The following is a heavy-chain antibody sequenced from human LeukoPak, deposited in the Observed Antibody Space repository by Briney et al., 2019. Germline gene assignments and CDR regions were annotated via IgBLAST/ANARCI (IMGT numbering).Heavy chain of an antibody. Sequence: ASVKVSCKASGYTFTSYYMHWVRQAPGQRPEWMGWINAGNGNTEYSQKFRDRVTITRDISANTAYMELSSLTSEDTAVYYCAREAGGIEWLLFNNYYYYGMDVWGQGTTVTVSS. CDR2: INAGNGNT. D-gene: IGHD3-3*01. J-gene: IGHJ6*02. V-gene: IGHV1-3*01. CDR1: GYTFTSYY. CDR3: AREAGGIEWLLFNNYYYYGMDV.